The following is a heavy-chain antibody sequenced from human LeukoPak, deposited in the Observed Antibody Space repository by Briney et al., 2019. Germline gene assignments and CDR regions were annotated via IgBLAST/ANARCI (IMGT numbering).Heavy chain of an antibody. D-gene: IGHD1-26*01. V-gene: IGHV3-74*01. J-gene: IGHJ4*02. Sequence: GGSLRLSCAASEFTLSTYWMHWVRQAPGKGLVWVSRINLVGSRTDYADSVKGRFTISRDNAKNTLYLEMNSLRAEDTAVYYCVRGEMSGSYRDVLDFWGQGTLVTVSS. CDR1: EFTLSTYW. CDR3: VRGEMSGSYRDVLDF. CDR2: INLVGSRT.